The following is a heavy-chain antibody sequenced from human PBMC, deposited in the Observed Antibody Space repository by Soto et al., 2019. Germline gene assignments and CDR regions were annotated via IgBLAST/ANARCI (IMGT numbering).Heavy chain of an antibody. D-gene: IGHD3-22*01. CDR3: ARGLVTVVTTDLFEY. CDR2: FDPEDGET. CDR1: GYTLTELS. J-gene: IGHJ4*02. Sequence: GASVKVSWKVSGYTLTELSMHWVRQAPGKGLEWMGGFDPEDGETIYAQKFQGRVTMTEDTSTDTAYMELSSLRSEDTAVYYCARGLVTVVTTDLFEYWGQGTLVTVSS. V-gene: IGHV1-24*01.